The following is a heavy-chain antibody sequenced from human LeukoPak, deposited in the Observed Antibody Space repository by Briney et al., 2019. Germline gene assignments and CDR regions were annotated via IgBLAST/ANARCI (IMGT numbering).Heavy chain of an antibody. CDR1: GFVFSGYG. CDR2: VWHGGSNK. V-gene: IGHV3-33*01. Sequence: GGSLRLSCEASGFVFSGYGMHWVRQTPGKGLEWVAVVWHGGSNKYYRDSVKGRFTISRDNSKNTLFLQMNSLRADDTAVYYCARIIINSGYSYGIDFWGQGTLVTVSS. CDR3: ARIIINSGYSYGIDF. D-gene: IGHD5-12*01. J-gene: IGHJ4*02.